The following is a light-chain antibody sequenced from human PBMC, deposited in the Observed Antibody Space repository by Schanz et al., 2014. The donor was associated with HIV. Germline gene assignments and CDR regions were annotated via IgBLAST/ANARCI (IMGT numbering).Light chain of an antibody. Sequence: QSVLTQPASVSGSPGQSITISCIGTSSDIGTYNFVSWYQHHPAKPPKLIIYGVANRPSGVSHRFSGSKSGNTASLTISGLQPEDEADYYCQSFDGSLGGVLFGGGTKLTVL. CDR2: GVA. V-gene: IGLV2-14*03. CDR3: QSFDGSLGGVL. J-gene: IGLJ3*02. CDR1: SSDIGTYNF.